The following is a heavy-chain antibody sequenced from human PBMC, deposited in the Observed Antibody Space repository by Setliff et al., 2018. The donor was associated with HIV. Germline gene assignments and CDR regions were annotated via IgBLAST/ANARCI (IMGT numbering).Heavy chain of an antibody. CDR2: INHSGST. CDR1: GGSFSGYY. CDR3: ARSPLPRNWFDP. J-gene: IGHJ5*02. V-gene: IGHV4-34*01. Sequence: PSETLSLTCAVYGGSFSGYYWSWIRQPPGKGLEWIGEINHSGSTNYNPSLKSRVTVSVDTSKIQFSLKLSSVTAADTAVYYCARSPLPRNWFDPWGQGTLVTVSS.